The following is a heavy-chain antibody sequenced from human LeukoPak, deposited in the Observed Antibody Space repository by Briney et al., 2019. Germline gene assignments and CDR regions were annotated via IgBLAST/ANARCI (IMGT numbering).Heavy chain of an antibody. D-gene: IGHD2/OR15-2a*01. CDR2: INPNGGST. J-gene: IGHJ4*02. V-gene: IGHV1-46*01. CDR1: GYTFTNYY. CDR3: ARDNREVYYFDY. Sequence: ASVKVSCEASGYTFTNYYLHWVRQAPGQGLEWMGIINPNGGSTTYAQKFQGRVTMTRDTSTSTVYMEPSSLRSEDTAVYYCARDNREVYYFDYWGQGTLVTVSS.